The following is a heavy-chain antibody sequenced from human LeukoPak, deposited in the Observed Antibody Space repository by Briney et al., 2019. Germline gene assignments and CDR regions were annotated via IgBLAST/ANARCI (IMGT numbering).Heavy chain of an antibody. Sequence: SETLSLTCAVYGGSFSGYYWSWIRQPPGKGLEWIGEINHSESTNYNPSLKSRVTISVDTSKNQFSLKLSSVTAADTAVYYYARGVRAAATTYYYYYYGMDVWGQGTTVTVSS. V-gene: IGHV4-34*01. CDR2: INHSEST. CDR3: ARGVRAAATTYYYYYYGMDV. J-gene: IGHJ6*02. D-gene: IGHD6-13*01. CDR1: GGSFSGYY.